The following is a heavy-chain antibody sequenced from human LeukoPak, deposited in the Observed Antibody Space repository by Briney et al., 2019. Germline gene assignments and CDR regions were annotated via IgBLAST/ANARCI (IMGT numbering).Heavy chain of an antibody. CDR3: AKHVAVLPAPRNYYFDY. Sequence: GGSLRLSCAASGFTFSYYAMCWLRQAPGKGLEWVSTVAGSGVTTYYPNSVKGRFTVSRDNSKNMLYLQMNNLRVEDTAIYYCAKHVAVLPAPRNYYFDYWGQGTLVTVSS. J-gene: IGHJ4*02. V-gene: IGHV3-23*01. D-gene: IGHD2-2*01. CDR1: GFTFSYYA. CDR2: VAGSGVTT.